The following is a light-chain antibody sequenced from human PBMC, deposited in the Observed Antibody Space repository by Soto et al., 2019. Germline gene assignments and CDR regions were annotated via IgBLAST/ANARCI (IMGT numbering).Light chain of an antibody. V-gene: IGKV3-11*01. CDR3: QQRRIWPPPT. Sequence: EVVLTQSPATLSLSPGESATLSCRASQSVDIYLAWYQQKPGQAPRLLIYDAYNRATGIPARFSGSGSGTDFTLTISSLEPEDFAVYYCQQRRIWPPPTFGGGTKVEIK. J-gene: IGKJ4*01. CDR2: DAY. CDR1: QSVDIY.